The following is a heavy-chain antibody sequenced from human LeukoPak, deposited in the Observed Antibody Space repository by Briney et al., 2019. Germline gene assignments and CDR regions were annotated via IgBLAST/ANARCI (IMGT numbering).Heavy chain of an antibody. CDR1: GFTLSSSA. CDR3: VRDVRGSTNRFDP. V-gene: IGHV3-33*01. J-gene: IGHJ5*02. D-gene: IGHD3-10*02. CDR2: IWYDGSNK. Sequence: GGSRRLSCAASGFTLSSSAMHWVRQAPGKGLEWVSVIWYDGSNKYYADSVKGRFTIPRDISKNTLYLQMNSLRAEDMAMYYCVRDVRGSTNRFDPWGQGTLVTVSS.